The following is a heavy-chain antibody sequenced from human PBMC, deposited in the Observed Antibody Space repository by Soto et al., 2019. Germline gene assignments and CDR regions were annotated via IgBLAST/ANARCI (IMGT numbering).Heavy chain of an antibody. Sequence: QVQLVQSGAEVKKPGSSVKVSCKASGGTFSSYAISWVRQAPGQGLEWMGGIIPIFGTANYAQKFQGRVTISADETQRTTHMEVRRPGSEETGGCFCAGIPPPPPGQYYYDSSGYYWYFDLWGRGTLVTVSS. CDR3: AGIPPPPPGQYYYDSSGYYWYFDL. CDR1: GGTFSSYA. J-gene: IGHJ2*01. D-gene: IGHD3-22*01. V-gene: IGHV1-69*01. CDR2: IIPIFGTA.